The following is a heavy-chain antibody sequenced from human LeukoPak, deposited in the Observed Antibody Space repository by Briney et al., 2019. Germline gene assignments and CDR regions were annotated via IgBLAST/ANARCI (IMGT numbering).Heavy chain of an antibody. V-gene: IGHV3-21*01. CDR1: GFTFSSYS. CDR2: ISSSSSYI. CDR3: ARRPGGGYDYYFDH. D-gene: IGHD5-12*01. Sequence: GGSLRLSCAASGFTFSSYSMNWVRQAPGKGLEWVSSISSSSSYIYYADSVKGRFTISRDNAKNSLYLQMNSLRAEDTAVYYCARRPGGGYDYYFDHWGQGTLVTVSS. J-gene: IGHJ4*02.